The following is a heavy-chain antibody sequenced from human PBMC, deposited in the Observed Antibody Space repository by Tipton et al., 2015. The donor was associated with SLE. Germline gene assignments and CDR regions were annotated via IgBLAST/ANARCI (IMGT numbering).Heavy chain of an antibody. J-gene: IGHJ4*02. Sequence: TLSLTCAVSGYSISSGYYWGWIRQPPGKALEWIGSIYHSGDTYYSPSLQSRLTISVDTSKNQFSLNLNSVTAADTAVYYCARPSDYSYGLDYWDQGTLVTVSS. CDR2: IYHSGDT. D-gene: IGHD5-18*01. CDR3: ARPSDYSYGLDY. V-gene: IGHV4-38-2*01. CDR1: GYSISSGYY.